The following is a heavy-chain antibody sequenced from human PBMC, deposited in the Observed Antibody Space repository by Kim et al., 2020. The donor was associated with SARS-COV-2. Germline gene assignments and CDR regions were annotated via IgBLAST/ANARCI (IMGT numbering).Heavy chain of an antibody. J-gene: IGHJ4*02. CDR3: GGHVAFSY. V-gene: IGHV3-23*01. Sequence: GGSLRLSCAASGFTLSNNAMTWVRQAPGKGLEWVSDIRGGGDTYYADSVKGRFTFSRDDSRNVLFLQMDSLRADDTALYYCGGHVAFSYWGQGTLVTVSS. D-gene: IGHD5-12*01. CDR2: IRGGGDT. CDR1: GFTLSNNA.